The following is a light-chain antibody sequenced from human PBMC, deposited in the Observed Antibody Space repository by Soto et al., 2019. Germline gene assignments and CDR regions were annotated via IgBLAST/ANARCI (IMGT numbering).Light chain of an antibody. V-gene: IGKV1-9*01. CDR1: QDIGSY. CDR3: QHLHSYPLS. Sequence: DIQLTQSPALLSASVGDRVSITCRASQDIGSYLAWYQQKSGKAPKLLIHTASTLQTGVPFRFSGSGSGTEFTLTISSLQPGDFATYYCQHLHSYPLSFGGGTEVEIK. J-gene: IGKJ4*01. CDR2: TAS.